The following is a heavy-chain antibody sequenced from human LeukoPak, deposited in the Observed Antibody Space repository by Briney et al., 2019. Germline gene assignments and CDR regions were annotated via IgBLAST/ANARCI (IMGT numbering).Heavy chain of an antibody. CDR2: MNPNSGNT. Sequence: ASVKVSCKASGYTFTSYDINWVRQATGQGLEWMGWMNPNSGNTGYAQKFQGRVTMTRDTSTSTVYMELSSLRSEDTAVYYCARTYSGSSLGAFDIWGQGTMVTVSS. CDR1: GYTFTSYD. CDR3: ARTYSGSSLGAFDI. D-gene: IGHD1-26*01. V-gene: IGHV1-8*01. J-gene: IGHJ3*02.